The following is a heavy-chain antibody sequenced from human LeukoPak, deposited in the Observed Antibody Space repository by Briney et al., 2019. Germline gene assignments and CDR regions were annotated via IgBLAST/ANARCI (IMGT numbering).Heavy chain of an antibody. CDR1: GFTFSSYG. Sequence: GGSLRLSCAASGFTFSSYGMHWVRQAPGRGLEWVAFIRYDGSNKYYADSVKGRFTISRDNSKNTLYLQMNSLRAEDTAVYYCAKPPEKYYDSSGYYNYWGQGTLVTVSS. J-gene: IGHJ4*02. V-gene: IGHV3-30*02. CDR3: AKPPEKYYDSSGYYNY. D-gene: IGHD3-22*01. CDR2: IRYDGSNK.